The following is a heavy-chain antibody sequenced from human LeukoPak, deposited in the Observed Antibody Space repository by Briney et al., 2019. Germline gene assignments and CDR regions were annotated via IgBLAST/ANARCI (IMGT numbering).Heavy chain of an antibody. V-gene: IGHV4-59*01. D-gene: IGHD6-13*01. J-gene: IGHJ4*02. Sequence: SETLSLTCTVSGGSISSYYWSWIRRPPGKGLEWIGYIYYSGSTNYNPSLKSRVTISVDTSKNQFSLKLSSVTAADTAVYYCARAHHAGSSWYPHFDYWGQGTLVTVSS. CDR2: IYYSGST. CDR1: GGSISSYY. CDR3: ARAHHAGSSWYPHFDY.